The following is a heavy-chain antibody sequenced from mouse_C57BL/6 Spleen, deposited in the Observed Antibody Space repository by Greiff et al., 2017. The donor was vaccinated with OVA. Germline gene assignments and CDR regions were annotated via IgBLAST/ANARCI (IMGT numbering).Heavy chain of an antibody. CDR2: IDPSDSYT. J-gene: IGHJ3*01. D-gene: IGHD1-1*01. CDR1: GYTFTSYW. V-gene: IGHV1-69*01. CDR3: ARKAYYYGSSYDWFAY. Sequence: VQLQQPGAELVMPGASVKLSCKASGYTFTSYWMHWVKQRPGQGLEWIGEIDPSDSYTNYNQKFKGKSTLTVDKSSSTAYMQLSSLTSEDSAVYYCARKAYYYGSSYDWFAYWGQGTLVTVSA.